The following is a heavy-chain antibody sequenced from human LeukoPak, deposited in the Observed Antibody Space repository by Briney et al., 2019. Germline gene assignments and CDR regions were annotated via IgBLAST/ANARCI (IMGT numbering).Heavy chain of an antibody. V-gene: IGHV4-59*01. CDR3: AKDRVGGALEF. CDR1: GGSIISYY. CDR2: IYYSGST. D-gene: IGHD2-21*01. Sequence: SETLSLTCTVSGGSIISYYWSWIRQPPGKGLEWIGYIYYSGSTNYNPSLKSRVTISVDTSKNQFSLKLSSVTAADTAVYYCAKDRVGGALEFWGQGTLATVSS. J-gene: IGHJ4*02.